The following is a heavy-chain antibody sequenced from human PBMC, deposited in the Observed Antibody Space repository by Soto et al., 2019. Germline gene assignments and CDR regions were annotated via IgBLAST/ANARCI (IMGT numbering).Heavy chain of an antibody. CDR3: ARVGGINWFDP. J-gene: IGHJ5*02. V-gene: IGHV4-31*03. CDR2: IYYSGST. CDR1: GGSISSGGYY. Sequence: QVQLQESGPGLVKPSQTLSLTCTVSGGSISSGGYYWSWIRQHPGKGVEWIGYIYYSGSTYYNPSLKTRVTISVDTSKNQFSLKLSSVTAADPAVYYCARVGGINWFDPWGQGTLVTVSS. D-gene: IGHD3-16*01.